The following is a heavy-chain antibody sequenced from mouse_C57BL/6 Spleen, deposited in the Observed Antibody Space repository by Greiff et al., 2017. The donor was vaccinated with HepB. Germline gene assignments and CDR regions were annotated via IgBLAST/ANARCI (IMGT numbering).Heavy chain of an antibody. D-gene: IGHD5-1-1*01. CDR1: GYTFTSYG. J-gene: IGHJ2*01. V-gene: IGHV1-81*01. Sequence: QVQLQQSGAELARPGASVKLSCKASGYTFTSYGISWVKQRTGQGLEWIGEIYPRSGNTYYNEKFKGKATLTADKSSSTAYMELRSLISEDSAVYFCATMRSIPPIDYWGQGTTLTVSS. CDR2: IYPRSGNT. CDR3: ATMRSIPPIDY.